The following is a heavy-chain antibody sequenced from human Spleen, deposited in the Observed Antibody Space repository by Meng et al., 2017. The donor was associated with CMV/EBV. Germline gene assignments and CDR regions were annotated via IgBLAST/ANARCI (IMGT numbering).Heavy chain of an antibody. CDR1: GYTLTGYN. CDR2: INPNSGGT. Sequence: ASVKVSCKASGYTLTGYNIHWVRQAPGQGLEWMGWINPNSGGTKYAQKFQGRVTMTRDTSISTAYMELSRLRSDDTAVYYCARAMRIAARPSEVDYYYGMDVWGQGTTVTVSS. V-gene: IGHV1-2*02. J-gene: IGHJ6*02. D-gene: IGHD6-6*01. CDR3: ARAMRIAARPSEVDYYYGMDV.